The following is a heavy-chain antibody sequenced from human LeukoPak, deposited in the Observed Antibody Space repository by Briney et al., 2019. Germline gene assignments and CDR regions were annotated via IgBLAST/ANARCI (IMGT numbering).Heavy chain of an antibody. D-gene: IGHD1-26*01. V-gene: IGHV3-21*01. CDR3: AAQGWELFDY. CDR1: GFTFSIYS. Sequence: GGSLRLSCAASGFTFSIYSMNWVRQAPGKGLEWVSSISSSSSYIYYADSVKGRFTISRDSAKNSPYLQMNSLRAEDTAVYYCAAQGWELFDYWGQGTLVTVSS. J-gene: IGHJ4*02. CDR2: ISSSSSYI.